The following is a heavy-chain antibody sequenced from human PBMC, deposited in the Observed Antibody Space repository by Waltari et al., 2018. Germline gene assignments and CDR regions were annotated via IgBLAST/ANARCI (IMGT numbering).Heavy chain of an antibody. CDR3: ARGGYVDY. CDR1: GFTFNTYK. J-gene: IGHJ4*02. Sequence: EVQLVESGGGLVQPGGSLRLPCAAAGFTFNTYKMNWVRQAPGKGLEWVSHINTGSSTIYYADSVKGRFTISRDNAKNSLYLQMNSLRDEDTAVYYCARGGYVDYWGQGTLVTVSS. V-gene: IGHV3-48*02. CDR2: INTGSSTI.